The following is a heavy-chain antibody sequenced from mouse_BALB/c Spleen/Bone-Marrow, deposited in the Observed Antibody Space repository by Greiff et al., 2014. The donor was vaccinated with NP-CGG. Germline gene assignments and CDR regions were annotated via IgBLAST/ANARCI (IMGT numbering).Heavy chain of an antibody. J-gene: IGHJ3*01. V-gene: IGHV14-3*02. CDR3: ASLEDYNY. CDR1: GFNIKDTY. CDR2: IDTANGNT. Sequence: DVKLQESGAELVKPGASVKLSCTASGFNIKDTYMHWVKQTPEQSLEWIGRIDTANGNTKYDPKFQGKATITADTSSNTAYLQLSSLTCEGTAVYYCASLEDYNYWGPGTLVTVSA. D-gene: IGHD2-4*01.